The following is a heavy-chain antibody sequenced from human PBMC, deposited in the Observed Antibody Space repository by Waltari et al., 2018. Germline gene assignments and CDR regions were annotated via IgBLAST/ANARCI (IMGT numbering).Heavy chain of an antibody. Sequence: QVQLVQSGAEGKQPGASVEVSCKASGYTFTRYDLTWVREANGQGLEWMGWMNPNSGNTGYAQKFQSRVTMTRNTSISTAYMELSSLRSEDTAVYYCARGYYYDSSGYYNYWGQGTLVTVSS. CDR2: MNPNSGNT. CDR3: ARGYYYDSSGYYNY. D-gene: IGHD3-22*01. CDR1: GYTFTRYD. J-gene: IGHJ4*02. V-gene: IGHV1-8*01.